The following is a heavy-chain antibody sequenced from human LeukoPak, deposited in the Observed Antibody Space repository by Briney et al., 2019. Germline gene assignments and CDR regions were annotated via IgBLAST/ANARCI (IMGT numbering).Heavy chain of an antibody. CDR3: AKDLSAMVRGVPYNWFDP. CDR2: ISGSGGST. V-gene: IGHV3-23*01. CDR1: GFTFSSYT. D-gene: IGHD3-10*01. Sequence: GXXLRLSCAASGFTFSSYTMSWVRQAPGKGLEWVSAISGSGGSTYYADSVKGRFTISRDNSKNTLYLQMNSLRAEDTAVYYCAKDLSAMVRGVPYNWFDPWGQGTLVTVSS. J-gene: IGHJ5*02.